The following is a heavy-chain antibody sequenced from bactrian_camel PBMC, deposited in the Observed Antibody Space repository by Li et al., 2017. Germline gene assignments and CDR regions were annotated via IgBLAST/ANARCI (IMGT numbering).Heavy chain of an antibody. Sequence: VQLVESGGGSVRAGETLRLSCAAFGDTSSSYCMAWFRQAPGKEREGVACIDTVGNTNYADSVKGRFTISRDNAKNTLHLQMSSLRPEDTAMYYCAADRTMWARACLSNARHFDFWGQGTQVTVS. D-gene: IGHD1*01. CDR2: IDTVGNT. J-gene: IGHJ6*01. CDR3: AADRTMWARACLSNARHFDF. CDR1: GDTSSSYC. V-gene: IGHV3S53*01.